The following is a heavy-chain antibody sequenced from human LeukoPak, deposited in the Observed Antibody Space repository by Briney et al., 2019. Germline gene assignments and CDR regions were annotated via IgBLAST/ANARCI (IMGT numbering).Heavy chain of an antibody. Sequence: SETLSLTCAVYGGSFSGYYWSWIRQPPGKGLEWIGEINHSGSTNYNPSLKSRVTISADTSKNQFSLKLSSVTAADTAVYYCARGLGVGDIVVVPAAMRYFDYWGQGTLVTVSS. J-gene: IGHJ4*02. V-gene: IGHV4-34*01. CDR2: INHSGST. CDR1: GGSFSGYY. D-gene: IGHD2-2*01. CDR3: ARGLGVGDIVVVPAAMRYFDY.